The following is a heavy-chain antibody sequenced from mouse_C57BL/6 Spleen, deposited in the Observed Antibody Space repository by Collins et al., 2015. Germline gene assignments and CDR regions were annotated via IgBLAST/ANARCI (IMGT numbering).Heavy chain of an antibody. CDR2: IRSKSNNYAT. Sequence: EVQLVESGGGLVQPKGSLKLSCAASGFTFNTYAMNWVRQAPGKGLEWVARIRSKSNNYATYYADSVKDRFTISRDDSQSMLYLQMNNLKTEDTAMYYCVGSRGYFDYWGQGTTLTVSS. D-gene: IGHD3-3*01. CDR3: VGSRGYFDY. V-gene: IGHV10-1*02. CDR1: GFTFNTYA. J-gene: IGHJ2*01.